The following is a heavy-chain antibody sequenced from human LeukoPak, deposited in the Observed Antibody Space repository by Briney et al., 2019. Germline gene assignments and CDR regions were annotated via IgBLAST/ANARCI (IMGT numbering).Heavy chain of an antibody. CDR2: ISGSGGST. CDR3: ATPRDSSGYYSGWFDP. Sequence: GGSLRLSCAASGFTFSSYAMSWVRQAPGKGLEWVSAISGSGGSTYYADSVKGRFTISRDNSKNTLYPQMNSLRAEDPAVYYCATPRDSSGYYSGWFDPWGQGTLVTVSS. V-gene: IGHV3-23*01. J-gene: IGHJ5*02. D-gene: IGHD3-22*01. CDR1: GFTFSSYA.